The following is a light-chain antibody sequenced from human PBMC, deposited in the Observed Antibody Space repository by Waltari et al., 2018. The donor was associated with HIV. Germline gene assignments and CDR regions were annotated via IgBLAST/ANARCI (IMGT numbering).Light chain of an antibody. CDR3: QAWDSSTEGYV. J-gene: IGLJ1*01. V-gene: IGLV3-1*01. CDR2: QDS. Sequence: SYELTQPPSVSVSPGQTASITCSGDQFGDQYACWYQQKPGQSPVLDIYQDSKRPSGIPGGFLGSNSGNKATLTISGTQARDEADYYCQAWDSSTEGYVFGTGTKVTVL. CDR1: QFGDQY.